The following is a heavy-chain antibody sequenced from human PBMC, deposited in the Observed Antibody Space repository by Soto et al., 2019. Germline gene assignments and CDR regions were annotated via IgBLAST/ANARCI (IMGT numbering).Heavy chain of an antibody. CDR2: ISWNSGSI. J-gene: IGHJ5*02. CDR3: AKDSSRYIWKDDGNNLYDP. V-gene: IGHV3-9*02. CDR1: GFTSNACA. D-gene: IGHD1-1*01. Sequence: GGSLRLPCTASGFTSNACAMLWVRQAPGKGLEWVSGISWNSGSIAYADSVKGRFTISRDNAKNSLYLQMNSLRAEDTALYYCAKDSSRYIWKDDGNNLYDPSSQGTLGNVSS.